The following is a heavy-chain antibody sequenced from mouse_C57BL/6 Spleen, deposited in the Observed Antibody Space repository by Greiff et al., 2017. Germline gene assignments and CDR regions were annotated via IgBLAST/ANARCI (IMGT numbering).Heavy chain of an antibody. CDR2: IYPGDGDT. D-gene: IGHD2-3*01. CDR3: ARDGYYPYAMDY. Sequence: VKLMESGPELVKPGASVKISCKASGYAFSSSWMNWVKQRPGKGLEWIGRIYPGDGDTNYNGKFKGKATLTADKASSTAYMQLSSLTSEDSAVYFCARDGYYPYAMDYWGQGTSVTVSS. V-gene: IGHV1-82*01. J-gene: IGHJ4*01. CDR1: GYAFSSSW.